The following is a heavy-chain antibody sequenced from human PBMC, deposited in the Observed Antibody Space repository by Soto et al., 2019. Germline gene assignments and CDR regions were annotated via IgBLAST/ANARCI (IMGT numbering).Heavy chain of an antibody. CDR2: IHYSGSI. CDR1: DGSIDSGSYY. Sequence: PSETLSLTCTVSDGSIDSGSYYRSWVRQYPGKGLEWIGSIHYSGSIYYSPSLRSRLTMSADTSKNQFSLKLSSVTVADTAVYYCTRGLDRAKLGYWGQGTLVTVSS. J-gene: IGHJ4*02. CDR3: TRGLDRAKLGY. V-gene: IGHV4-31*03. D-gene: IGHD1-26*01.